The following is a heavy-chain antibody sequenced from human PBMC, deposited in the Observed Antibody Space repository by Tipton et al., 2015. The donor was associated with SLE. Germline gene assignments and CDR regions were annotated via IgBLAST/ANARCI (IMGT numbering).Heavy chain of an antibody. CDR3: ARGDANSGDY. D-gene: IGHD5-24*01. V-gene: IGHV3-7*04. CDR2: INQDGSEK. J-gene: IGHJ4*02. Sequence: SLRLSCAASGFIFSSYNMNWVRQAPGKGLEWVANINQDGSEKNYVDSVRGRFTISRDNANNSLYLQMNSLRDEDTAVYYCARGDANSGDYWGQGTLATVSS. CDR1: GFIFSSYN.